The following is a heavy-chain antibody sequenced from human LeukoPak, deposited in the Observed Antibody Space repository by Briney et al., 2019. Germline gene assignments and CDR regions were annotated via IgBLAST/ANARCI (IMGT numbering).Heavy chain of an antibody. CDR3: ARSGLGDYFDY. D-gene: IGHD3-16*01. Sequence: SETLSLTCAVYGGSFSDYYWSWIRQPPGKGLEWIGEINHSGSTNYNPTLKSRVTISVDTSKNQFSLKLSSVTAADTAVYYCARSGLGDYFDYWGQGTLVTVSS. J-gene: IGHJ4*02. V-gene: IGHV4-34*01. CDR1: GGSFSDYY. CDR2: INHSGST.